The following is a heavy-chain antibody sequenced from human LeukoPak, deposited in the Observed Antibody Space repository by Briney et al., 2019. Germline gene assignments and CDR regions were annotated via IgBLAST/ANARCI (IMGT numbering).Heavy chain of an antibody. Sequence: PGGSLGLSCAASGFRFSSQEMAWVRQAPGKGLEWVSYMSKDGRTIYYADSVKGRFTISRDNTRNSLFLQLNSLRADDTGFYYCARGSYTGFDLYFGSWGQGTLVTISS. J-gene: IGHJ4*02. CDR2: MSKDGRTI. CDR1: GFRFSSQE. V-gene: IGHV3-48*03. D-gene: IGHD5-12*01. CDR3: ARGSYTGFDLYFGS.